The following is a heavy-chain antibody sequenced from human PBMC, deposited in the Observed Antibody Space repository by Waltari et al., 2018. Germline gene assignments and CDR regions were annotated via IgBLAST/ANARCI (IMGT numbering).Heavy chain of an antibody. CDR3: AKGANPQHPYHFEN. V-gene: IGHV3-23*01. CDR1: GFTFSRSA. J-gene: IGHJ4*02. CDR2: ISGGGDRT. Sequence: EVQLLESGGGLVQPGGSLSLSCAASGFTFSRSAMSWVRQAPGKGLEGVSGISGGGDRTDDADSVKGRFTSSRDNSKNTLSLQMNSLRVEDTAIYYCAKGANPQHPYHFENWGQGTLVTVSS.